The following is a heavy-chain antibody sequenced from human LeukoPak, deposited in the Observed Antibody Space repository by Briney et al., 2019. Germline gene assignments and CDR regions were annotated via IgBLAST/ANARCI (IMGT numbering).Heavy chain of an antibody. V-gene: IGHV1-2*02. CDR1: GYTFTGCY. CDR3: ARVGSYYDSSGYYLDY. D-gene: IGHD3-22*01. Sequence: ASVKVSCKASGYTFTGCYMHWVRQAPGQGLEWMGWINPNSGGTNYAQKFQGRVTMTRDTSISTAYMELSRLRSDDTAVYYCARVGSYYDSSGYYLDYWGQGTLVTVSS. J-gene: IGHJ4*02. CDR2: INPNSGGT.